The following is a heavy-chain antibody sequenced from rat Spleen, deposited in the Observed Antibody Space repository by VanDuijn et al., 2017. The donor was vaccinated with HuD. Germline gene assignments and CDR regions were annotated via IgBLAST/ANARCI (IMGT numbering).Heavy chain of an antibody. CDR2: NSTGGDDT. D-gene: IGHD4-3*01. CDR1: GFTFSDFD. Sequence: EVRLVESGGGLVQPGRSLKLSCAASGFTFSDFDMAWVRQAPTKGLEWVASNSTGGDDTYYRDSVKGRFTISREDEESTLYLQRDSLRSEDTATYFCARLGGLRNWFAYWGQGTLVTVSS. V-gene: IGHV5S23*01. CDR3: ARLGGLRNWFAY. J-gene: IGHJ3*01.